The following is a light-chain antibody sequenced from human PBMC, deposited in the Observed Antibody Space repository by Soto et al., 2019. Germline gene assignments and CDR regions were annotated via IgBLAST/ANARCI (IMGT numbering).Light chain of an antibody. CDR3: QHRSNWPLT. CDR2: GAS. Sequence: EIVLTQSPGSLSLSPGERATLSCRASQSISSYLGWYQQKPGQAPRLLIYGASNRATGIPARFSGSGSGTDFTLTISSLEPEDFAVYYCQHRSNWPLTFGGGTKVDIK. CDR1: QSISSY. J-gene: IGKJ4*01. V-gene: IGKV3-11*01.